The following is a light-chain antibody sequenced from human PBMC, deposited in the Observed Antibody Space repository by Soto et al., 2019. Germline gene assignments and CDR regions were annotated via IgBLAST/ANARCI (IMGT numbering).Light chain of an antibody. CDR1: QSVSANY. CDR3: QQYGDAPHT. V-gene: IGKV3-20*01. CDR2: VAS. J-gene: IGKJ2*01. Sequence: NVLTQSPGTLSLSPGERATLSCRASQSVSANYLAWYQQNPGQAPRLLIYVASTRATGIPDRFSGSGSGTDFTLTISRLEPEDFAVYYCQQYGDAPHTFGQGTKLEIK.